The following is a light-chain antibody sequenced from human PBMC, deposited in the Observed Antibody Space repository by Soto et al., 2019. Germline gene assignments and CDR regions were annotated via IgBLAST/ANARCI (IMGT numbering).Light chain of an antibody. J-gene: IGKJ1*01. CDR1: QAVNTR. CDR2: LAS. Sequence: EIVLTQSPATLSSFPGDRVTLSCRASQAVNTRLAWYQHKPGQAPRLLIYLASNRAAGVPARFSGSGSGTDFTLTISNVAAEDFAVYYCHQRQSWPRTFGQGPTVDIK. V-gene: IGKV3-11*01. CDR3: HQRQSWPRT.